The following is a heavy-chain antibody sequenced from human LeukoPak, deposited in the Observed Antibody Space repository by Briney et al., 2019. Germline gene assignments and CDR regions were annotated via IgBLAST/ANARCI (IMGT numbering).Heavy chain of an antibody. CDR1: GFSFSFYW. CDR3: VKKFLLHNSCKGR. J-gene: IGHJ4*02. D-gene: IGHD2-2*01. V-gene: IGHV3-74*01. CDR2: IKTDGSIA. Sequence: GGSLRLSCAASGFSFSFYWMHWVRQAPGKGPVWVSRIKTDGSIADYADSVKGRFTISRDNAKNTLYLQMNSLRAEDTAVYYFVKKFLLHNSCKGRWGQGTLVTVSS.